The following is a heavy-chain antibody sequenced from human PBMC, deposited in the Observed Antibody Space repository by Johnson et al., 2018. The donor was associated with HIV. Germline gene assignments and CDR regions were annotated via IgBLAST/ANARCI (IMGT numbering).Heavy chain of an antibody. V-gene: IGHV3-30-3*01. D-gene: IGHD5-24*01. J-gene: IGHJ3*02. CDR2: ISYDGSNQ. CDR3: ARVPLRDGYQIQAEDRAFDI. Sequence: HVQLVESGGGVVQPGRSLRLSCAASGFTVSSYAIHWVRQAPGKGLQWVAVISYDGSNQYFADSVKGRFTISRDNSKNTLYLQMNSLRAEDKAVYYCARVPLRDGYQIQAEDRAFDIWGQGTMVTVSS. CDR1: GFTVSSYA.